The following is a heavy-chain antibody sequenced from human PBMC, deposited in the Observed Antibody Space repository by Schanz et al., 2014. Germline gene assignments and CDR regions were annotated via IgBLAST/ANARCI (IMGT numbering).Heavy chain of an antibody. CDR3: ARLDPYCRSGTCSRAFDF. V-gene: IGHV3-21*06. CDR1: GFTFTNYA. J-gene: IGHJ4*02. D-gene: IGHD2-15*01. Sequence: VQLVESGGGLVQPGGSLRLSCAASGFTFTNYAMSWVRQAPGKGLEWVSSISYGTSYIYYAESVKGRFTISRDSSKNTLFLQMNSLRTEDTAVYYCARLDPYCRSGTCSRAFDFWGQGTLVTVSS. CDR2: ISYGTSYI.